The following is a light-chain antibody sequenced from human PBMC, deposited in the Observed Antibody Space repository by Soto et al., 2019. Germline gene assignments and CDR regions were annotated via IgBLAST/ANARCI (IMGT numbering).Light chain of an antibody. Sequence: EIVLTQSPGTLSLSPGERATLSCRASQSVSNSYLAWYQRTPGQPPRLLIYGAASRATGIPDRFSATGSGTDFTLTISRLAPEDFAVYYCQQYAGSSWMFGQGTKGDIK. V-gene: IGKV3-20*01. CDR2: GAA. J-gene: IGKJ1*01. CDR1: QSVSNSY. CDR3: QQYAGSSWM.